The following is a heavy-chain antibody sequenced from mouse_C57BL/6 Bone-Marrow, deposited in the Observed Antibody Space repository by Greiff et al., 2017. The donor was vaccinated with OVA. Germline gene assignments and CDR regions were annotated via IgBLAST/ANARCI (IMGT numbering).Heavy chain of an antibody. J-gene: IGHJ2*01. CDR3: ASYGNSDD. CDR1: GYAFSSSW. D-gene: IGHD2-1*01. CDR2: IYPGDGDT. V-gene: IGHV1-82*01. Sequence: VKLMESGPELVKPGASVKISCKASGYAFSSSWLNWVKQRTGKGLEWIGRIYPGDGDTNYNGKFKGKATLTADKSASTAYMQLSSLTAEDSAVYVCASYGNSDDWGQGTTLTVSS.